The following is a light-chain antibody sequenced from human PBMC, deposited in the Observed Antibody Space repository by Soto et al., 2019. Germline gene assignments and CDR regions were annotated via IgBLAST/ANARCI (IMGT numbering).Light chain of an antibody. CDR2: GAS. J-gene: IGKJ1*01. V-gene: IGKV3D-7*01. CDR3: QQYYNWPRT. CDR1: QTVTSSF. Sequence: EIVLTQSPDTLSLSPGERATLSCRASQTVTSSFLAWYQQKPGQAPRLLTYGASTRATGIPARFSGSGSGTEFTLTISSLQPEDFAVYYCQQYYNWPRTFCQGTNVEIK.